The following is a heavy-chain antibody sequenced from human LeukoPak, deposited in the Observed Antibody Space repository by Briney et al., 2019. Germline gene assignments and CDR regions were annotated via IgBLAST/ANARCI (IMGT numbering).Heavy chain of an antibody. Sequence: ASVKVSCKASGYTFTSYYMHWVRQAPGQGLEWMGIINPSGGSTSYAQKFQGRVTMTRDTSTSTVYMELSSLRSEDTAVYYCARANGPGGYSYGKPPFADYWGQGTLVTVSS. V-gene: IGHV1-46*01. CDR2: INPSGGST. CDR3: ARANGPGGYSYGKPPFADY. D-gene: IGHD5-18*01. CDR1: GYTFTSYY. J-gene: IGHJ4*02.